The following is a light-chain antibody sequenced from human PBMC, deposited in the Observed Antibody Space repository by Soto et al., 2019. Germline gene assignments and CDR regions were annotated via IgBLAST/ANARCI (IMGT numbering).Light chain of an antibody. CDR3: QSYDNSFSGRGV. CDR2: VNT. J-gene: IGLJ3*02. V-gene: IGLV1-40*01. CDR1: SSNIGAGYD. Sequence: QSVLTQPPSVSRAPGQRVTISCTGSSSNIGAGYDVHWYQQLPGTAPKLLIYVNTNRPSGVPDRFSASKSGTSASLAITGLQAEDEGHYYCQSYDNSFSGRGVFGGGTKVTVL.